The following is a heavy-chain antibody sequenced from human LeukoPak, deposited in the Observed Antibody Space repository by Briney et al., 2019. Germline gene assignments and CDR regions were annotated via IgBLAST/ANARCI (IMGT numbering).Heavy chain of an antibody. J-gene: IGHJ5*02. CDR2: MYHSGAT. V-gene: IGHV4-38-2*02. CDR3: ARGKNWFDP. CDR1: ASSISSAHY. Sequence: SETLSLTCTVSASSISSAHYWGWIRQSPGKGLEWIGSMYHSGATYYNPSLKSRVTISVDTSKNQFSLKLSSVTAADTAVYYCARGKNWFDPWGQGTLVTVSS.